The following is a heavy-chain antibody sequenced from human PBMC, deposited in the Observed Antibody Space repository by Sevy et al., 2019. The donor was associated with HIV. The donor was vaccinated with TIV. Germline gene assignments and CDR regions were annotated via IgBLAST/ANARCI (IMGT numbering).Heavy chain of an antibody. CDR1: GYTFTGYY. V-gene: IGHV1-2*02. J-gene: IGHJ4*02. D-gene: IGHD3-22*01. CDR3: ARGAAYYYDSSGCFDY. CDR2: INPNSGGT. Sequence: ASVKVSCKASGYTFTGYYMHWVRQAPGQGLEWMGWINPNSGGTNCAQKFQGRVTMTRDTSISTAYMELSRLRSDDTAVYYCARGAAYYYDSSGCFDYWGQGTLVTVSS.